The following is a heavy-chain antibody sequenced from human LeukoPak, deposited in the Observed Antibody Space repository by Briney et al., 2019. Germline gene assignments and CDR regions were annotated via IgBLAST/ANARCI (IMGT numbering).Heavy chain of an antibody. J-gene: IGHJ6*03. D-gene: IGHD6-6*01. CDR1: GFTVSSNY. CDR3: ARLGGKQLVRYYQYYMDV. V-gene: IGHV3-66*02. Sequence: GGSLRLSCAASGFTVSSNYMSWVRQAPGKGLEGVSVIYSYGSTYYADSVKGRFTISRDSSKNTLYLQMNSLRVEDTAVYYCARLGGKQLVRYYQYYMDVWGKGTTVTVSS. CDR2: IYSYGST.